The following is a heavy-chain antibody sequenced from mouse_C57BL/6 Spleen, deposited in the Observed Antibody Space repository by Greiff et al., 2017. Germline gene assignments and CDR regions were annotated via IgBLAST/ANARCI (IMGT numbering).Heavy chain of an antibody. CDR1: GFNIKDYY. V-gene: IGHV14-2*01. CDR2: IDPEDGET. CDR3: ARAGGRRDYAIEY. Sequence: VQLQQSGAELVKPGASVKLSCTASGFNIKDYYMHWVKQRTEQGLEWIGRIDPEDGETKYAPKFPGKATITADTSSNTAYLQLSSLTSEDTAVYYCARAGGRRDYAIEYWGQETSVTVS. J-gene: IGHJ4*01.